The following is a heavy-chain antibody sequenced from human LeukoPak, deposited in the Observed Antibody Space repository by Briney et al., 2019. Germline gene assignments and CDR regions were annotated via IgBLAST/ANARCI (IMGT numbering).Heavy chain of an antibody. CDR1: GYTFTSYG. CDR2: ISAYNGNT. D-gene: IGHD3-22*01. Sequence: ASVKVSCKASGYTFTSYGITWVRQAPGQGLEWMGWISAYNGNTNYAQKLQGRVTMTTDTSTSTAYMELRSLRSDDTAVYYCARGPLYYYDSSGYYFDYWGQGTLVTVSS. J-gene: IGHJ4*02. V-gene: IGHV1-18*01. CDR3: ARGPLYYYDSSGYYFDY.